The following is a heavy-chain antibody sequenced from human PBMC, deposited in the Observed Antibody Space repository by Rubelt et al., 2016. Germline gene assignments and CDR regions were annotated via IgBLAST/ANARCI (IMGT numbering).Heavy chain of an antibody. V-gene: IGHV4-59*05. D-gene: IGHD2-8*02. Sequence: QEPLQESGPGLVKPSETLSLTCTVSDASISSYYWSWIRQPPGKGLEWIGSIYYSGSTYYNPSLKSRVTISADTSKNQFSLKLSSVTAADTAVYYCARRPLLYYFDYWGQGSLVIVSS. CDR2: IYYSGST. CDR3: ARRPLLYYFDY. CDR1: DASISSYY. J-gene: IGHJ4*02.